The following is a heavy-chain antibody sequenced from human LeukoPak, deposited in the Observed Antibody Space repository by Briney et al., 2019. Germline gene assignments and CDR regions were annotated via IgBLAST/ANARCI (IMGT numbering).Heavy chain of an antibody. CDR3: ARDKQPGDF. CDR1: GDSISPYY. Sequence: SETLSLTCTVSGDSISPYYWGWIRQPPGKGLEWIGYIYYSGDTTYNPSLKSRVTMSVGTSKNQFSLKLSSVTAADTAVYYCARDKQPGDFWGQGALVTVSS. CDR2: IYYSGDT. J-gene: IGHJ4*02. V-gene: IGHV4-59*01. D-gene: IGHD1-1*01.